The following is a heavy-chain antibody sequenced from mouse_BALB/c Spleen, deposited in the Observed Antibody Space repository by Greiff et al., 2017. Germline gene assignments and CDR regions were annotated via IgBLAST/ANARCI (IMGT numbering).Heavy chain of an antibody. D-gene: IGHD1-1*01. Sequence: EVQGVESGVGLVQPGGSLKLSCAASGFTFSSYGMSWVRQTPDKRLELVATINSNGGSTYYPDSVKGRFTISRDNAKNTLYLQMSSLKSEDTAMYYCARDGITTVVARAMDYWGQGTSVTVSS. J-gene: IGHJ4*01. CDR1: GFTFSSYG. CDR2: INSNGGST. CDR3: ARDGITTVVARAMDY. V-gene: IGHV5-6-3*01.